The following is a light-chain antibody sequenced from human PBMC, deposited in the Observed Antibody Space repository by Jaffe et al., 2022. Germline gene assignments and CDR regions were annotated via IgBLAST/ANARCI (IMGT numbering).Light chain of an antibody. V-gene: IGKV3-15*01. Sequence: EIVMTQSPATLSVSPGERATLSCRASQSVSSNLAWYQQKPGQAPRLLIYGASTRATAIPARFSGSGSGTEFTLTISSLQSEDFAVYYCQHYNNWPQTFGQGTKVEIK. CDR3: QHYNNWPQT. CDR1: QSVSSN. CDR2: GAS. J-gene: IGKJ1*01.